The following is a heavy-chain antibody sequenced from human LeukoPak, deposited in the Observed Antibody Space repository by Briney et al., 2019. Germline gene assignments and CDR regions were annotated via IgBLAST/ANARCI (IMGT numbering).Heavy chain of an antibody. CDR2: INPNSGGT. J-gene: IGHJ4*02. Sequence: GASVKVSCKASGYTFTGYYMHWVRQAPGQGLEWMGWINPNSGGTNYAQKFQGRVTMTRDTSTSTVYMELSSLRSEDTAVYYCARDRLPATAGYWGQGTLVTVSS. CDR3: ARDRLPATAGY. D-gene: IGHD2-2*01. CDR1: GYTFTGYY. V-gene: IGHV1-2*02.